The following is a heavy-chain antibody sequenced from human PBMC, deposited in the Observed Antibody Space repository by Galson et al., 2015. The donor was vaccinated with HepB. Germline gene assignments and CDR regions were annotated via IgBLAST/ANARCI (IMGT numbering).Heavy chain of an antibody. CDR2: INTNGGST. Sequence: SLRLSCAASGFTFSSYAMSWVRQAPGKGLEWVSSINTNGGSTYYADSVKGRFTISRDNSRNSLYLQMNSLRAEDTAVYYCAREPRFYYGMDVWGQGTTVTVSS. D-gene: IGHD3-16*01. CDR1: GFTFSSYA. V-gene: IGHV3-23*01. J-gene: IGHJ6*02. CDR3: AREPRFYYGMDV.